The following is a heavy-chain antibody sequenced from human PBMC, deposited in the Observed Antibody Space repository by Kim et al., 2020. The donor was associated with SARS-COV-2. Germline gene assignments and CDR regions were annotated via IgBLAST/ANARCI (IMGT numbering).Heavy chain of an antibody. CDR1: GGTFSDSY. V-gene: IGHV1-69*10. CDR3: ARAGASRFDSGKYYTLEGFDI. Sequence: SVKVSCKTSGGTFSDSYFNWVRQAPGQGLEWMGRIITMFGLTHYAQKFQGRVTISADKSTNTAYMELSSLESDNTAVYYCARAGASRFDSGKYYTLEGFDIWGQGTVVTVSS. CDR2: IITMFGLT. D-gene: IGHD3-10*01. J-gene: IGHJ3*02.